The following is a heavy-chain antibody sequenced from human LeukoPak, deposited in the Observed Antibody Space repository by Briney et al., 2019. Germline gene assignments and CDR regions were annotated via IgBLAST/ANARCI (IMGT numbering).Heavy chain of an antibody. V-gene: IGHV4-38-2*02. J-gene: IGHJ4*02. Sequence: PSETLSLTCTVSGYSISSGYYWGWIRQPAGKGLEWIGRIYTSGSTVYSPSLKSRVTISVDTSKNQFSLNLNSVTAADTAVYYCARDRIAIFGVVTHGYFDYWGQGTLVTVSS. CDR1: GYSISSGYY. CDR2: IYTSGST. CDR3: ARDRIAIFGVVTHGYFDY. D-gene: IGHD3-3*01.